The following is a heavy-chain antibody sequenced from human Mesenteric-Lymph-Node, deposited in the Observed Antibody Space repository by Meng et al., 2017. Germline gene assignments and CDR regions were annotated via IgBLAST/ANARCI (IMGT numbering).Heavy chain of an antibody. V-gene: IGHV3-23*01. D-gene: IGHD1-1*01. CDR1: GFTFDDYG. CDR2: ISGSAGIT. CDR3: AKGTITPPGTGWGYYCDY. Sequence: GESLKISCAASGFTFDDYGMSWVRQAPGKGLEWVSHISGSAGITQYTDSVKGRFTISRDNSNNMLYLHMNSLRAEDTAVYYCAKGTITPPGTGWGYYCDYWGRGTLVTVSS. J-gene: IGHJ4*02.